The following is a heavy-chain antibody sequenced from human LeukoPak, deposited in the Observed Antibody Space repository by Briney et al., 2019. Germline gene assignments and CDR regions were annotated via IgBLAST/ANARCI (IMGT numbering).Heavy chain of an antibody. Sequence: SETLSLTCTVSGGSISSYYWSWIRQPPGKGLEWIGYIYYSGSTNYNPSLKSRVTISVDTSKNQFSLKLSSVTAADTAVYYCARPTTIYASGYYYYYMDVWGKGTTVTISS. CDR3: ARPTTIYASGYYYYYMDV. D-gene: IGHD2/OR15-2a*01. CDR1: GGSISSYY. CDR2: IYYSGST. V-gene: IGHV4-59*01. J-gene: IGHJ6*03.